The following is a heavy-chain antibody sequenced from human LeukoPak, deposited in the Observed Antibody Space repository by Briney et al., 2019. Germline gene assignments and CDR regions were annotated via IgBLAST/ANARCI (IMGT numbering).Heavy chain of an antibody. Sequence: GASMTVSCKASGGTFSSYAISWVRQAPGQGLEWMGGIIPIFGTANYAQKFQGRVTITADESTSTAYMELSSLRSEDTAVYYCARARDSGSYGDYYYYGMDVWGQGTTVTVSS. V-gene: IGHV1-69*13. CDR3: ARARDSGSYGDYYYYGMDV. CDR1: GGTFSSYA. CDR2: IIPIFGTA. D-gene: IGHD1-26*01. J-gene: IGHJ6*02.